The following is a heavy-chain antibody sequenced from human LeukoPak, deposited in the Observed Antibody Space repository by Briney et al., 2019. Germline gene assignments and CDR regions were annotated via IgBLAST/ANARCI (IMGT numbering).Heavy chain of an antibody. CDR2: INWNGGST. J-gene: IGHJ6*03. CDR3: ARVRSPARYCSGGSCYSTYYYYYMDV. Sequence: AGGSLRLSCAASGFTFDDYGMSWVRQPPGKGLEWGSGINWNGGSTGYADSVKGRFTISRDNAKNSLYLQMNSLRAEDTALYYCARVRSPARYCSGGSCYSTYYYYYMDVWGKGTTVTVSS. D-gene: IGHD2-15*01. V-gene: IGHV3-20*04. CDR1: GFTFDDYG.